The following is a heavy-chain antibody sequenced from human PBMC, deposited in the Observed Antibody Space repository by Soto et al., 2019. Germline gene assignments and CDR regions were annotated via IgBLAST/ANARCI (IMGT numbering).Heavy chain of an antibody. CDR1: GFTFSSYS. Sequence: GGSLRLSCAASGFTFSSYSMNWVRQAPGKGLEWVSSISSSGGSTYYADSVKGRFTISRDNSKNTLYLKMNSLRAEDTAVYYCASALSSPRAYWGQGTLVTVSS. CDR2: ISSSGGST. J-gene: IGHJ4*02. D-gene: IGHD6-13*01. V-gene: IGHV3-23*01. CDR3: ASALSSPRAY.